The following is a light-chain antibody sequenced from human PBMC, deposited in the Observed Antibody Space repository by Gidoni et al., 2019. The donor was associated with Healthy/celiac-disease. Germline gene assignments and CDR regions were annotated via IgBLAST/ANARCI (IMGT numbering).Light chain of an antibody. CDR2: WAS. J-gene: IGKJ1*01. CDR1: QSVLYSSNNKNY. CDR3: QQYYSTPQT. Sequence: DIVMPQPPDSLAVSLGERATINCKSSQSVLYSSNNKNYLAWYQQKPGQPPKLLIYWASTRESGVPDRFSGSGSGTDFTLTISSLQAEDVAVYYCQQYYSTPQTFGQGTKVEIK. V-gene: IGKV4-1*01.